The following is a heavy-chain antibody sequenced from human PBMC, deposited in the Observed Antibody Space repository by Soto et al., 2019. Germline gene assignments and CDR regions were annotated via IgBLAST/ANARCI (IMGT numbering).Heavy chain of an antibody. CDR2: IWYDGRKK. J-gene: IGHJ4*02. Sequence: QVQLVESGGGVVQPGRSLRLSCAASGFTFSSYGMHWVRQAPGKGLGWGAVIWYDGRKKYYADSVKGRFTISRDNSKNTLYLQMNSLRAEDTAVYYCARDYDSSGYPRYYFDYWGQGTLVTVSS. V-gene: IGHV3-33*01. CDR3: ARDYDSSGYPRYYFDY. D-gene: IGHD3-22*01. CDR1: GFTFSSYG.